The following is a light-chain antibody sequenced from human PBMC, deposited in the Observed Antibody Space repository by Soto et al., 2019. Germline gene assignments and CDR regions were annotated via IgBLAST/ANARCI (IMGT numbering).Light chain of an antibody. V-gene: IGKV1-5*03. J-gene: IGKJ1*01. Sequence: DIQLTQSPSTLSASVGDRVTITCRASRSIINWLAWYQQKSGKGPKLLIYKASNLKTGVPSRFSGSGYGTEFTITISSLQPDDVATYYWQQYSDHWTFGQGTKVEIK. CDR2: KAS. CDR3: QQYSDHWT. CDR1: RSIINW.